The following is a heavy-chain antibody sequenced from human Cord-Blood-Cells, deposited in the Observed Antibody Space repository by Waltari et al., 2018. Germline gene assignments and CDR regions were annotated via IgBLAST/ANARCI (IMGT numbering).Heavy chain of an antibody. D-gene: IGHD3-3*01. CDR1: GYSISSGYS. V-gene: IGHV4-38-2*02. CDR3: ARDKGDYDFWSGYYFDY. CDR2: IYHSGST. Sequence: QVQLQESGPGLVKPSETLSPTCAVSGYSISSGYSVGWPRPPTRKGLEWIGSIYHSGSTYYNPSLKSRVTISVDTSKNQFSLKLSSVTAADTAVYYCARDKGDYDFWSGYYFDYWGQGTLVTVSS. J-gene: IGHJ4*02.